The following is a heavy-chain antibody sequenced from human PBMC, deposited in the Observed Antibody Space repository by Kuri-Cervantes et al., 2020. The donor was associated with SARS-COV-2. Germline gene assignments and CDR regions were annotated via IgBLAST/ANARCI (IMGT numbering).Heavy chain of an antibody. CDR3: ARDAAADNLSDY. V-gene: IGHV1-18*01. CDR2: ISAYNGNT. J-gene: IGHJ4*02. CDR1: GYTFTSYG. D-gene: IGHD6-13*01. Sequence: ASVKVSCKASGYTFTSYGISWVRQAPGQGLEWMGWISAYNGNTNYAQKFQGRVTITADKSTSTAYMELSSLRSEDTAVYYCARDAAADNLSDYWGQGTLVTVSS.